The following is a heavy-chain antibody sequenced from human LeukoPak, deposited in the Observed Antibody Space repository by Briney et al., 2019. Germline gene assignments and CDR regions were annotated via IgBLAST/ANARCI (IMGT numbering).Heavy chain of an antibody. Sequence: PGGSLRLSCAASGFTFSSYAMSWVRQAPGKGLEWVSSISGSGGSTYYADSVKGRFTISRDNSKNTLYLQMNSLRAEDTTVYYCAKSHLLRYFDWSKNYWGQGTLVTVSS. D-gene: IGHD3-9*01. CDR3: AKSHLLRYFDWSKNY. J-gene: IGHJ4*02. CDR2: ISGSGGST. CDR1: GFTFSSYA. V-gene: IGHV3-23*01.